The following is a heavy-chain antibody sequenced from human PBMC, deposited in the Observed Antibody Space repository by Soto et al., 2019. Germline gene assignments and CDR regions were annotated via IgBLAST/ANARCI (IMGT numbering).Heavy chain of an antibody. CDR1: GGSISSYY. J-gene: IGHJ4*02. D-gene: IGHD3-16*01. CDR3: ARDQSYGEIDY. CDR2: IYYSGST. V-gene: IGHV4-59*12. Sequence: SETRSLTCTVSGGSISSYYWSWIRQPPGKGLEWIGYIYYSGSTNYNPSLKSRVTISVDTSKNQFSLKLSSVTAADTAVYYCARDQSYGEIDYWGQGTLVTVSS.